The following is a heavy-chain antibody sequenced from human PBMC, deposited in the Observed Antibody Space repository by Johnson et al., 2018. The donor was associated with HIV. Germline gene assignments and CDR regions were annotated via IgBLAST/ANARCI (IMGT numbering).Heavy chain of an antibody. CDR2: ISYDGSNN. Sequence: QVQLVESGGGLVQPGGSLSLSCAASGFTFSSYAMYWVRQAPGKGLEWVAFISYDGSNNYYADSVKGRFTISRDNSKNTLYLQMNSLRAEDTAVYYCARTTYSSPGAFDIWGQGTMVTVSS. V-gene: IGHV3-30-3*01. CDR1: GFTFSSYA. J-gene: IGHJ3*02. D-gene: IGHD6-19*01. CDR3: ARTTYSSPGAFDI.